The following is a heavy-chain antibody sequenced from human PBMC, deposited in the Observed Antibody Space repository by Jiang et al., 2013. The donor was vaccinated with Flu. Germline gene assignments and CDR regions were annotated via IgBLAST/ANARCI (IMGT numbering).Heavy chain of an antibody. V-gene: IGHV4-59*01. CDR1: GGSISSDY. Sequence: GSGLVKPSETLFLSCTVSGGSISSDYWSWVRQPPGRGLEWIGYVRYGGSTKYNPSLQSRVTISGDASKNQFSLRLNAVTAADTAVYYCARDRGSGWPFDPWGQGTAVTVSS. J-gene: IGHJ5*02. D-gene: IGHD6-19*01. CDR3: ARDRGSGWPFDP. CDR2: VRYGGST.